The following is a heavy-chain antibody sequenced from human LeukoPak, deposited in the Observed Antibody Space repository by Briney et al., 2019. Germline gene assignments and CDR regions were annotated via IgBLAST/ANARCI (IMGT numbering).Heavy chain of an antibody. CDR3: ARAPYDILTGFHGSDYYYYGMDV. D-gene: IGHD3-9*01. J-gene: IGHJ6*02. Sequence: SVRVSCKASGGTFSSYAISWVRQAPGQGLEWMGGIIPIFGTANYAQKFQGRVTITADESTSTAYMELSSLRSEDTAVYYCARAPYDILTGFHGSDYYYYGMDVWGQGTTVIVSS. CDR1: GGTFSSYA. V-gene: IGHV1-69*13. CDR2: IIPIFGTA.